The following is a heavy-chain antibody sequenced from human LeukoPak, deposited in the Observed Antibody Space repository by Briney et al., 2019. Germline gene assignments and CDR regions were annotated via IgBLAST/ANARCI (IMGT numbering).Heavy chain of an antibody. J-gene: IGHJ4*02. CDR3: ARQLGGFDY. CDR1: GFTFSTYA. Sequence: GGSLRLSCAASGFTFSTYAMHWVRQAPGKGLEYVSAISTNGDSTYYADSVKGRFTISRDNSKNTLYLQMNSLRAEDTAVYYCARQLGGFDYWGQGTLVTVSS. V-gene: IGHV3-64*02. CDR2: ISTNGDST. D-gene: IGHD7-27*01.